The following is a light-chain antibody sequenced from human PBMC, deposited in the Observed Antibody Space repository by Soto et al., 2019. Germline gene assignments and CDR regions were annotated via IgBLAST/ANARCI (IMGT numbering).Light chain of an antibody. J-gene: IGLJ2*01. CDR2: GNS. Sequence: QTVVTQPPSVSGAPGQRVTISCTGSSSNIGAGYDVHWYQQLPGTAPKLLIYGNSNRPSGVPDRFSGSKSGTSASLANTGLQAEDEADYYCQSYDSSLSGVVFGGGTKHTVL. CDR1: SSNIGAGYD. V-gene: IGLV1-40*01. CDR3: QSYDSSLSGVV.